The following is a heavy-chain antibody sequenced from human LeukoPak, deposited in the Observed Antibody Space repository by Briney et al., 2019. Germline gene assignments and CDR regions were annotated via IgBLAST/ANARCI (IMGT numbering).Heavy chain of an antibody. D-gene: IGHD6-6*01. J-gene: IGHJ6*03. V-gene: IGHV1-2*02. CDR2: INPNSGGT. Sequence: GASVKVSCKASGYTFTGDYMHWVRQAPGQGLEWMGWINPNSGGTNYAQKFQGRVTMTRDTSISTAYMELSRLRSDDTAVYYCARESIAAFHYYYMDVWGKGTTVTISS. CDR3: ARESIAAFHYYYMDV. CDR1: GYTFTGDY.